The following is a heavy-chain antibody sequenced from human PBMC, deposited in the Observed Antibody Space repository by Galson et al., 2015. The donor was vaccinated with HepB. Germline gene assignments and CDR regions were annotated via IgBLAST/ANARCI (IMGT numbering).Heavy chain of an antibody. D-gene: IGHD3-10*01. CDR1: GFTFSNAW. J-gene: IGHJ4*02. Sequence: SLRLSCAASGFTFSNAWMNWVRQAPGKGLEWVGRIKSKTDGGTTDYAAPVKGRFTISRDDSKNTLYLQMNSLKTEDTAVYYCTTPDVLLWFGETKGGDYWGQGTLVTVSS. CDR2: IKSKTDGGTT. V-gene: IGHV3-15*07. CDR3: TTPDVLLWFGETKGGDY.